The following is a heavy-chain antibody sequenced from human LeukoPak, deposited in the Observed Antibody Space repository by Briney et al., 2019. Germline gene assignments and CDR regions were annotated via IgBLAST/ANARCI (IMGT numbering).Heavy chain of an antibody. CDR2: ISYDGSNK. J-gene: IGHJ4*02. V-gene: IGHV3-30*18. D-gene: IGHD3-9*01. Sequence: PGGSLRLSCAASGFTFGSYGMHWVRQAPGKGLEWVAVISYDGSNKYYADSVKGRFTISRDNSKDTLYLQMNSLRAEDTAVYYCAKDQRDDILTGYYDYYFDYWGQGTLVTVSS. CDR3: AKDQRDDILTGYYDYYFDY. CDR1: GFTFGSYG.